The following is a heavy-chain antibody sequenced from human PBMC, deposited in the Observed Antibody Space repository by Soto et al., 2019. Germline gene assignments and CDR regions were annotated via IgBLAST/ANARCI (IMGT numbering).Heavy chain of an antibody. D-gene: IGHD1-26*01. V-gene: IGHV3-21*01. CDR1: GFTFSSYS. CDR3: ARGSGSFDYFDY. J-gene: IGHJ4*02. CDR2: ISSSSSYI. Sequence: EVQLVESGGGLVKPGGSLRLSCAASGFTFSSYSMNWVRQAPGKGLEWVSSISSSSSYIYYADSVKGRFTISRDNAKNSLYLQMNRLRAEDTAVYYCARGSGSFDYFDYWGQGTLVTVSS.